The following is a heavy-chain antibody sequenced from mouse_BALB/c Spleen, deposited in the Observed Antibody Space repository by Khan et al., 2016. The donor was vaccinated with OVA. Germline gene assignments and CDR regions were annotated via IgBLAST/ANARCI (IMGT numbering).Heavy chain of an antibody. CDR1: GFTFTSYG. CDR3: ATSYFYGYYFDY. Sequence: EVELVESGGGLVQSGGSRKLSCAASGFTFTSYGMHWIRPAPEKGLEWVAYISSDSNTIYYADTVKGRFTISRDKPKNNLFLQMTSVKSGDTAMYFCATSYFYGYYFDYWGQGTTLTVSS. D-gene: IGHD1-1*01. J-gene: IGHJ2*01. V-gene: IGHV5-17*02. CDR2: ISSDSNTI.